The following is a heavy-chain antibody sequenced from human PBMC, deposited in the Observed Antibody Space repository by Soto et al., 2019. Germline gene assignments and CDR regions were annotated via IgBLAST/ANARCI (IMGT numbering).Heavy chain of an antibody. CDR1: GFTFSSYA. J-gene: IGHJ4*02. CDR3: AKVALDYYGSSRSFDY. D-gene: IGHD3-22*01. CDR2: ISGSGGST. V-gene: IGHV3-23*01. Sequence: PGGSLRLSCAASGFTFSSYAMSWVRQAPGKGLEWVSAISGSGGSTYYADSVKGRFTISRDNSKNTLYLQMNSLRAEDTAVYYCAKVALDYYGSSRSFDYWGQGTLVTVSS.